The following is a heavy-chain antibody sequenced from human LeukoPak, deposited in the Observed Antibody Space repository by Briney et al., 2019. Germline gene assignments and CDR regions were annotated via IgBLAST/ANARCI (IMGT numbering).Heavy chain of an antibody. J-gene: IGHJ5*02. V-gene: IGHV4-30-2*01. Sequence: SETLSLTCTVSGGSISSGGYYWSWIRQPPGKGLEWIGYIYHSGSTYYNPSLKSRVTISVDTSKNQFSLKLSSVTAADTAVYYCAREGGSIAVAGTTTPYNWFDPWGQGTLVTVSS. CDR1: GGSISSGGYY. D-gene: IGHD6-19*01. CDR3: AREGGSIAVAGTTTPYNWFDP. CDR2: IYHSGST.